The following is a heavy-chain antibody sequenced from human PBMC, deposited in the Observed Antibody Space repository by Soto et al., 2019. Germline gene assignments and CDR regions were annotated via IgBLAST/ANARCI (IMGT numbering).Heavy chain of an antibody. D-gene: IGHD3-3*01. J-gene: IGHJ4*02. V-gene: IGHV1-69*13. Sequence: ASVKVSCKASGGTFSSYAISWVRQAPGQGLEWMGGIIPIFGTANYAQKFQGRVTITADESTSTAYMELSSLRSEDTAVYYCASPLTSGYVDYWGQGTLVTVSS. CDR1: GGTFSSYA. CDR3: ASPLTSGYVDY. CDR2: IIPIFGTA.